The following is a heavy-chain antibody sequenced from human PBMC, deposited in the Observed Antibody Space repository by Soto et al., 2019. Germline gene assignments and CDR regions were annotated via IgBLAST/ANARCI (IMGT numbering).Heavy chain of an antibody. J-gene: IGHJ6*02. CDR3: ARPGSGSYSGMDV. V-gene: IGHV3-48*02. Sequence: GGSLRLSCSASGFTFSIYAMHWVRQAPGEGQGLRRGLEWISHISNSGSIYYADSVEGRFTISRDNAKNSLYLQMNSLRDEDTAVYYCARPGSGSYSGMDVWGQGTTVTVSS. CDR2: ISNSGSI. CDR1: GFTFSIYA. D-gene: IGHD3-10*01.